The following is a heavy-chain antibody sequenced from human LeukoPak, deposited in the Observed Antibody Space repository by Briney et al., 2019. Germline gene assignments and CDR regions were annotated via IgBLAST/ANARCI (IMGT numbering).Heavy chain of an antibody. CDR3: ARDFGPETDSSGWSYFDY. CDR2: ISSSGSTI. D-gene: IGHD6-19*01. J-gene: IGHJ4*02. V-gene: IGHV3-48*03. CDR1: GFTFSCYE. Sequence: PGGSLRLSCAASGFTFSCYEMNWVRQAPGKGLEWVSYISSSGSTIYYADSVKGRFTISRDNAKNSLYLQMNSLRAEDTAVYYCARDFGPETDSSGWSYFDYWGQGTLVTVSS.